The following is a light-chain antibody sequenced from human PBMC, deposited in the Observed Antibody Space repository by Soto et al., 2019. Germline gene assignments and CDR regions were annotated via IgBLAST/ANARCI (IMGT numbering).Light chain of an antibody. V-gene: IGKV3-11*01. Sequence: EIVMTQSPATLSVSPGERATLSCRASQSISRYLAWYQQKPGQAPRLLIYDASNRATGIPARFSGSGSGTDFTLTISSLEPEDFAVYYCQQRSNWPPTFGQGTKVDIK. CDR3: QQRSNWPPT. CDR1: QSISRY. CDR2: DAS. J-gene: IGKJ1*01.